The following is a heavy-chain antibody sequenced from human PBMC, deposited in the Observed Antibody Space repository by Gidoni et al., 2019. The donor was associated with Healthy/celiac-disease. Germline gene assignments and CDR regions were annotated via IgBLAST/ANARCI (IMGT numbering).Heavy chain of an antibody. CDR1: GFTFSSYA. V-gene: IGHV3-23*01. D-gene: IGHD1-26*01. J-gene: IGHJ5*02. CDR3: AKDSGELPWWFDP. Sequence: EVQLLESGGGLVQPGGSLRLSCAASGFTFSSYAMNWVRQAPGKGLEWVSAISGCGGSTYYADSVKGRFTISRDNSKNTLYLQMNSLRAEDTAVYYCAKDSGELPWWFDPWGQGTLVTVSS. CDR2: ISGCGGST.